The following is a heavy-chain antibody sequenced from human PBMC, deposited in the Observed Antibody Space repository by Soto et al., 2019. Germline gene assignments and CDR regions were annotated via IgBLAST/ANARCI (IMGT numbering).Heavy chain of an antibody. Sequence: EVQLVESGGGLVQPGGSLRLSCAASGFTVSSNYMSWVRQAPGKGLEWVSVIYSGGSTYYADSVKGRFTISRDNSKNTLYLQMNGLRAADTAVYYCARHAVGPVTAIYYYYYMDVWGKGTTVTVSS. CDR1: GFTVSSNY. CDR2: IYSGGST. CDR3: ARHAVGPVTAIYYYYYMDV. J-gene: IGHJ6*03. V-gene: IGHV3-66*04. D-gene: IGHD2-21*02.